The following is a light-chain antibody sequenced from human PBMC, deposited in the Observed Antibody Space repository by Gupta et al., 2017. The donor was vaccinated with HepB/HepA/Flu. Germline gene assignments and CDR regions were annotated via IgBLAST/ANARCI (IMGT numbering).Light chain of an antibody. J-gene: IGLJ2*01. CDR3: SSYTSSSIVT. V-gene: IGLV2-18*02. CDR1: DVGSYNR. Sequence: DVGSYNRVSWYQQSPGTVPKLMIFEVSNRPSGVPYRFSGSNSGNTAFLTISGLQAEDEADYYCSSYTSSSIVTFGGGTKLTVL. CDR2: EVS.